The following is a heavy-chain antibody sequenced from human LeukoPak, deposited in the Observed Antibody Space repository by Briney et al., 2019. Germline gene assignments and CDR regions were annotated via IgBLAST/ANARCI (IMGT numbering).Heavy chain of an antibody. Sequence: GGSLRLSCAASGFTFSSYAMHWVRQAPGKGLEWVAVISYDGSNKYYADSVKGRFTISRDNSKNTLYLQMNSLRAEDTAVYYCAREQGIDYWGRGTLSPSPQ. CDR3: AREQGIDY. J-gene: IGHJ4*02. CDR2: ISYDGSNK. CDR1: GFTFSSYA. V-gene: IGHV3-30*01.